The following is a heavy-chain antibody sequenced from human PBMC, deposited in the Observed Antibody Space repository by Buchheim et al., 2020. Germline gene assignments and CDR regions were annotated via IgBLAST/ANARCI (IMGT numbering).Heavy chain of an antibody. V-gene: IGHV4-59*01. D-gene: IGHD1-14*01. Sequence: QVLLQESGPGLLKPSETLSLTCTVSGDSLRGYYWNWIRQPPGKGLEWIGYISYGGTTQYNPTLKSRVSISLDTSKDQFYLKMNTVTAAETAKYFCARGGQTAAAVDNWFDPWGQG. J-gene: IGHJ5*02. CDR2: ISYGGTT. CDR3: ARGGQTAAAVDNWFDP. CDR1: GDSLRGYY.